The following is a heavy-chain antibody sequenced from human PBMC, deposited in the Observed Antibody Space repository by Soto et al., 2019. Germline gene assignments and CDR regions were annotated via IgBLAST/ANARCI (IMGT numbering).Heavy chain of an antibody. J-gene: IGHJ3*01. CDR3: ARVKVPAAILGAFDL. CDR1: GYTFSTYG. D-gene: IGHD2-2*02. V-gene: IGHV1-18*01. Sequence: ASVKVSCKASGYTFSTYGITWVRQAPGQGLDWMGGINPFKGDTNSAARFQDRVTMTTDTSTRTAYMELRSLRSDDTAVYYCARVKVPAAILGAFDLWGQGTLVTVSS. CDR2: INPFKGDT.